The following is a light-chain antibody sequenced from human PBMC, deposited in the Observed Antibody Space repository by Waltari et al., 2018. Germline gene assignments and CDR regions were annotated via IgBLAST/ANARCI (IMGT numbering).Light chain of an antibody. Sequence: DVVLAQSPLSLPVTLGQPASISCRSSQSLVNTDGNIYLNWFHQRPGTSPRRLIYKVSNRDSGVPDRFSGSGSGTDFTRKISRLEADDVGVYFCMQGTHWPPTFGQGTKVEIK. J-gene: IGKJ1*01. V-gene: IGKV2-30*01. CDR2: KVS. CDR1: QSLVNTDGNIY. CDR3: MQGTHWPPT.